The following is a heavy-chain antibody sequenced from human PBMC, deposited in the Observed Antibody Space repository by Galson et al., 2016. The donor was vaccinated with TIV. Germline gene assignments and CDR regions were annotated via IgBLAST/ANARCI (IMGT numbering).Heavy chain of an antibody. J-gene: IGHJ6*02. V-gene: IGHV3-66*02. CDR3: VRERRYCGGDCYLYYHYSMDV. CDR2: ITSDGST. CDR1: GFNVSINY. Sequence: SLRLSCAASGFNVSINYMTWVRQAPGKGLDWVSIITSDGSTNYADSVNGRFTISRDKSKNTLFLQMNSLSAEDTAVYYCVRERRYCGGDCYLYYHYSMDVWGQGTTVTVSS. D-gene: IGHD2-21*02.